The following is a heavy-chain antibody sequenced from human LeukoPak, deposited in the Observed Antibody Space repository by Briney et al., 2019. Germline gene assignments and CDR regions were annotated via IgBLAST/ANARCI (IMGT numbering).Heavy chain of an antibody. J-gene: IGHJ4*02. V-gene: IGHV4-59*01. Sequence: NPSETLSLTCTVSGGSISSYYWSWIRQPPGKGLEWIGYIYYSGSTNYNPSLKSRVTISVDTSKNQFSLKLSSVTAADTAVYYCARSLRIWGELSLYFDYWGQGTLVTVSS. D-gene: IGHD3-16*02. CDR1: GGSISSYY. CDR3: ARSLRIWGELSLYFDY. CDR2: IYYSGST.